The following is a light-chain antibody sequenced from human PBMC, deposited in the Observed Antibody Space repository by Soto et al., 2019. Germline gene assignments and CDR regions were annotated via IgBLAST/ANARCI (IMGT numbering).Light chain of an antibody. V-gene: IGKV3-11*01. CDR1: QSVNSY. CDR3: QHRYGFS. CDR2: DAS. Sequence: EVVLTQSPATLSLSPGERATLSCRASQSVNSYLAWYQHKPGQAPGLLIHDASYRAAGTPARFSGSGSGTDFTLTISSLEPEDFAVYYCQHRYGFSFGPGTKVDV. J-gene: IGKJ3*01.